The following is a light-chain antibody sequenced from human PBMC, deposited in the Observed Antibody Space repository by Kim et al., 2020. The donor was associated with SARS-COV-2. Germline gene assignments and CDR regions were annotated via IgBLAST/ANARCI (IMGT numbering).Light chain of an antibody. V-gene: IGLV6-57*03. Sequence: GKTVTISCTRSSGSIDDNEVQWYQQRPGGVPTAVIYEDDQRPSGVSDRFSGSIDNSSNSASLTISGLRTEDEADYYCQSYNRDNVLFGGGTQLTVL. CDR1: SGSIDDNE. J-gene: IGLJ2*01. CDR3: QSYNRDNVL. CDR2: EDD.